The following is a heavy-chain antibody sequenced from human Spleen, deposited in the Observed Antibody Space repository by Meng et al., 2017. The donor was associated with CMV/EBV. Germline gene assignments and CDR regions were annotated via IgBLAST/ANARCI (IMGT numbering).Heavy chain of an antibody. J-gene: IGHJ6*02. CDR3: ARDRVYSSTWLGSPETDYFHNGLDV. V-gene: IGHV1-69*04. D-gene: IGHD6-13*01. Sequence: VRPAPGQGLEWMGRIIPVVSIANYAQKFQGRVTITADKPRSTAYMELSSLRSDDTAVYYCARDRVYSSTWLGSPETDYFHNGLDVWGQGTVVTVSS. CDR2: IIPVVSIA.